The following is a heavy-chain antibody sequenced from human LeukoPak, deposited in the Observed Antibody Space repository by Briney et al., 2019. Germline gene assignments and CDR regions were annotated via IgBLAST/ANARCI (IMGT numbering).Heavy chain of an antibody. Sequence: PSETLSLTCAVSGYSISSGYYWGWIRQPPGKGLEWIGSIYHSGSTYYNPSLKSRVTISVDTSKNQFSLKLSSVTAADTAVYYCARAVLYDYVWGSYRSVGEDYFDYWGQGTLVTVSS. J-gene: IGHJ4*02. V-gene: IGHV4-38-2*01. CDR1: GYSISSGYY. D-gene: IGHD3-16*02. CDR3: ARAVLYDYVWGSYRSVGEDYFDY. CDR2: IYHSGST.